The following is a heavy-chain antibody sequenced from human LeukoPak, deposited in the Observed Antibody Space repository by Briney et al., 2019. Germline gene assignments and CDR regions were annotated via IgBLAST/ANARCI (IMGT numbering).Heavy chain of an antibody. CDR2: IYWDDDK. V-gene: IGHV2-5*02. CDR3: AHGFYGSGSYCPFDY. J-gene: IGHJ4*02. Sequence: SGPTLVNPTQTLTLTCTFSGFSLSTRGVDVGWIRQPTGKALEWLALIYWDDDKRYSPSLKSRLTITKDTSRNQVVLTMTNMDPVDTATYYCAHGFYGSGSYCPFDYWGQGTLVTVSS. D-gene: IGHD3-10*01. CDR1: GFSLSTRGVD.